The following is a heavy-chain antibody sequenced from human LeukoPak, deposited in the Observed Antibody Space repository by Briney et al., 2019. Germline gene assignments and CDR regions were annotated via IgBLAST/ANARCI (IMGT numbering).Heavy chain of an antibody. J-gene: IGHJ4*02. V-gene: IGHV1-2*02. D-gene: IGHD4-17*01. CDR2: INPNSGGT. CDR1: GYTFTGYY. CDR3: ARVYEDDYGDFFDY. Sequence: APVKVSCTASGYTFTGYYMHWVRQAPGQGLEWMGWINPNSGGTNYAQKFQGRVTMTRDTSISTAYMELSRLRSDDTAVYYCARVYEDDYGDFFDYWGQGTLVTVSS.